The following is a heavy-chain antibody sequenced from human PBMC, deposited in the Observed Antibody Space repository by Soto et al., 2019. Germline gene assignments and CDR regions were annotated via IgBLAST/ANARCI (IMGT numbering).Heavy chain of an antibody. D-gene: IGHD3-9*01. Sequence: QVQLQESGPGLVRPSQTLSLSCTVSGASVNSDVYYWTWIRQHPEKGLEWIGYIYDSGSTYYNPSLESRVSISLDTPNNLFSLNLKSVTAADTAIYYCARAPHYEILAAIDYWGQGTLVTVSS. J-gene: IGHJ4*02. CDR1: GASVNSDVYY. V-gene: IGHV4-31*03. CDR3: ARAPHYEILAAIDY. CDR2: IYDSGST.